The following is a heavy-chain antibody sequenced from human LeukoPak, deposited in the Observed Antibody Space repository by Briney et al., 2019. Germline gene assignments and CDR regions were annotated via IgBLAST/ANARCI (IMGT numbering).Heavy chain of an antibody. D-gene: IGHD3-22*01. CDR3: ARRKGYGMIGGYNWFDP. V-gene: IGHV4-34*01. CDR2: INHSGST. J-gene: IGHJ5*02. Sequence: SETLSLTCAVYGGSFSGYYWSWIRQPPGKGLEWIGEINHSGSTNYNPSLKSRVTMSVDTSKNQFSLKLSSVTAADTAVYYCARRKGYGMIGGYNWFDPWGQGTLVTVSS. CDR1: GGSFSGYY.